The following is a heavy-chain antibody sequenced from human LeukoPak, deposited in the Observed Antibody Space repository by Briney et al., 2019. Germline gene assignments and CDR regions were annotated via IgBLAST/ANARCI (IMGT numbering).Heavy chain of an antibody. CDR3: ARARITMDGFDY. J-gene: IGHJ4*02. D-gene: IGHD3-10*01. Sequence: PSQTLSLTCTVSGGSISSGSYYWRWIRQPAGKGLEWIGRIYTSGSTNYNPSLKSRFTISVDTSKNQFSLKLSSVTAADTAVYYCARARITMDGFDYWGQGTLVTVSS. CDR1: GGSISSGSYY. V-gene: IGHV4-61*02. CDR2: IYTSGST.